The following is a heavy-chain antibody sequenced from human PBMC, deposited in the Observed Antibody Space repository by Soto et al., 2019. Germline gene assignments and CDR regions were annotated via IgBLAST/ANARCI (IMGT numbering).Heavy chain of an antibody. CDR3: ARDQEASWYTRYSDY. D-gene: IGHD6-13*01. V-gene: IGHV3-48*01. CDR2: ISSSSSII. Sequence: EVQLVESGGGLVQPGGSLRLSCAASGFTFSIYNMNWVRQAPGKGLEWGSYISSSSSIIYYADSVKGRFTISRDDAKNSLYLQMNSLRAEDTAVYFCARDQEASWYTRYSDYWGQGTLVTVSS. J-gene: IGHJ4*02. CDR1: GFTFSIYN.